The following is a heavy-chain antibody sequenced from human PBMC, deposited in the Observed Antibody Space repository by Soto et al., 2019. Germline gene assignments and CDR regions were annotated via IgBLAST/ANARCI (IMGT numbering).Heavy chain of an antibody. CDR1: GYTFTSYG. CDR2: ISAYNGNT. V-gene: IGHV1-18*01. D-gene: IGHD2-15*01. J-gene: IGHJ6*02. CDR3: VRFSGGSYNTYYFYYGMDV. Sequence: QVQLVQSGAEVKKPGASVKVSCKASGYTFTSYGISWVRQAPGQGLDWMGWISAYNGNTKYAQDLQGRVTMTTDTSTRTAYMELRSLRSDDTAVYYCVRFSGGSYNTYYFYYGMDVWGQGTTVTVSS.